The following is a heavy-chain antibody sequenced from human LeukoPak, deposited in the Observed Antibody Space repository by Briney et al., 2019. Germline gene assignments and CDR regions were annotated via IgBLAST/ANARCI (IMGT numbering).Heavy chain of an antibody. Sequence: GGSLRLSCAASGFTFNAYWLSWVRQAPGKGLEWVANINQDGSGENYVDSVKGRFTISRDNAKNSLYLQMNSLRAEDTAVYYCARVSSRGSHLKCWGQGTLVTVSS. CDR1: GFTFNAYW. CDR3: ARVSSRGSHLKC. J-gene: IGHJ4*02. V-gene: IGHV3-7*01. CDR2: INQDGSGE. D-gene: IGHD1-26*01.